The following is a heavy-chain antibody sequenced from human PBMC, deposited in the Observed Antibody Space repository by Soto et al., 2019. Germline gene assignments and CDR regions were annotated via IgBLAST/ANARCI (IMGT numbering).Heavy chain of an antibody. D-gene: IGHD6-19*01. CDR1: GFTFNTYA. Sequence: EVQLLESGGGLVQPGGSLRLSCAASGFTFNTYAMSWVRQPTGKGLEWVSGISSGGGGTYYADSVKGRFTISRDNSKSTLYLQMNSLRAEYSDVYYCAQVSGGSGRYRYWGQGTLVTFSS. CDR3: AQVSGGSGRYRY. V-gene: IGHV3-23*01. CDR2: ISSGGGGT. J-gene: IGHJ4*02.